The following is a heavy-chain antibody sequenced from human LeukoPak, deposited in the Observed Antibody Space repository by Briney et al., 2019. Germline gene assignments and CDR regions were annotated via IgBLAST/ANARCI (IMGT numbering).Heavy chain of an antibody. V-gene: IGHV4-39*01. D-gene: IGHD2-15*01. J-gene: IGHJ6*03. Sequence: SETLSLTCTVSGGSISSSSYYWGWTRQPPGKGLEWIGSIYYSGSTYYNPSLQSRVTISVDTSKNQFSLKLNSVTAADTAVCYCASFYCSGGSCYQYFSYYYMDVWGKGTTVTISS. CDR1: GGSISSSSYY. CDR2: IYYSGST. CDR3: ASFYCSGGSCYQYFSYYYMDV.